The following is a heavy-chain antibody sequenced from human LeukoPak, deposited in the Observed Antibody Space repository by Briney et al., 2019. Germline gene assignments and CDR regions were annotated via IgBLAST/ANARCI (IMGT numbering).Heavy chain of an antibody. CDR2: IYYSGST. CDR3: VRGSYTAVGAYCDY. CDR1: GGSISSYY. D-gene: IGHD3-16*01. V-gene: IGHV4-59*08. J-gene: IGHJ4*02. Sequence: SETLSLTCTVSGGSISSYYWSWIRQPPGKGLEWIGYIYYSGSTNYNPSLKSRVTISVDTSKNQFSLKLSSVTAADTAVYYCVRGSYTAVGAYCDYWGQGTLVTVSS.